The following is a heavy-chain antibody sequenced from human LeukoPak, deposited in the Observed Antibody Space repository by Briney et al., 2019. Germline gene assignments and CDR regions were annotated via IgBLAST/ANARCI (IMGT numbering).Heavy chain of an antibody. CDR2: INPNSGGT. CDR3: ARVVVVPAVTLDY. J-gene: IGHJ4*02. V-gene: IGHV1-2*02. CDR1: GYTFTGYY. D-gene: IGHD2-2*01. Sequence: ASVKVSCKASGYTFTGYYMHWVRQAPGQGLEWMGWINPNSGGTDYAQKFQGRVTMTRDTSISTAYMELSRLRSDDTAVYYCARVVVVPAVTLDYWGQGTLVTVSS.